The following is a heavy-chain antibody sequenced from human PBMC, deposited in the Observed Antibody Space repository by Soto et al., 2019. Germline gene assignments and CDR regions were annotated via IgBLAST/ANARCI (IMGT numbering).Heavy chain of an antibody. Sequence: QVQLVESGGGVVQPGRSLRLSCAASGFTFSSYGMHWVRQAPGKGLEWVAVISYDGSNKYYADSVKGRFTISRDNSKNTLCLQMNSPGAEDTAGSYCAKEGSPDYWGQGTLVTVSS. J-gene: IGHJ4*02. CDR1: GFTFSSYG. CDR3: AKEGSPDY. CDR2: ISYDGSNK. V-gene: IGHV3-30*18. D-gene: IGHD3-10*01.